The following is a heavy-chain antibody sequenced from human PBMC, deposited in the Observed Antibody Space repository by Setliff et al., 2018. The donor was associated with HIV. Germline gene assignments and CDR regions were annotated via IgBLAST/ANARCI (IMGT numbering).Heavy chain of an antibody. J-gene: IGHJ6*02. CDR2: IHHGGNT. CDR3: ARHDITLVRGLV. Sequence: PSETLSLTCPVSGYSISSGYYWGWIRQPPGRGLEWIGAIHHGGNTYYNPSLKSRVTISVDTSKNLFSLKVNSVTAADTAVYYCARHDITLVRGLVWGQGTTVTAP. CDR1: GYSISSGYY. V-gene: IGHV4-38-2*01. D-gene: IGHD3-10*01.